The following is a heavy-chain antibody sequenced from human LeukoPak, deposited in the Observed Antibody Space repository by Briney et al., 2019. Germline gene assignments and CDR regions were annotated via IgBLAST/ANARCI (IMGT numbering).Heavy chain of an antibody. CDR1: GFTFSDYW. V-gene: IGHV3-23*01. CDR3: AKARYFDWLLYMH. D-gene: IGHD3-9*01. Sequence: GGSLRLSCAASGFTFSDYWMRWVRQAPGKGLEWVSAISGSGGSTYYADSVKGRFTISRDNSKNTLYLQMNSLRAEDTAVYYCAKARYFDWLLYMHWGQGTLVTVSS. J-gene: IGHJ4*02. CDR2: ISGSGGST.